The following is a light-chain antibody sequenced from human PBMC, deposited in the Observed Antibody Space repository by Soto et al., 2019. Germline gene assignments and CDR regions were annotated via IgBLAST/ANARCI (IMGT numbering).Light chain of an antibody. V-gene: IGKV3-11*01. J-gene: IGKJ5*01. CDR1: QSVSSY. CDR3: QQRSNWPIT. Sequence: EIVLTPSPPTPSFSPGARATLPFRASQSVSSYSAWYQQKPGQAPRLLIYDASNRATGIPARFSGSGSGTDFTLTISSLEPEDFAVYYCQQRSNWPITFGQGTRLEIK. CDR2: DAS.